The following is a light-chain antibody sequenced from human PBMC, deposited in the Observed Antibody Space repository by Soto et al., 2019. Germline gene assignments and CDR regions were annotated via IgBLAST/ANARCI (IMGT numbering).Light chain of an antibody. CDR2: EVN. CDR3: SSYKSSTTYV. V-gene: IGLV2-14*01. CDR1: SSDVGGYNY. J-gene: IGLJ1*01. Sequence: QSALTQPASVSGSPGQSITISCTGTSSDVGGYNYVSWYQQYPGKAPKLIVYEVNNRPSGVSGRFSGSKSGNTASLTISGLLADDEADYYCSSYKSSTTYVFGTGTKLTVL.